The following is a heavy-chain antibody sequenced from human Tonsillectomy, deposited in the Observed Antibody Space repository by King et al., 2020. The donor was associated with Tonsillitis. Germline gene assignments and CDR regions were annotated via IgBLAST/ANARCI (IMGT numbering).Heavy chain of an antibody. CDR3: ARMTTTAVQFPDY. J-gene: IGHJ4*02. CDR2: IWDDGSNR. CDR1: GFTFSSYS. D-gene: IGHD1/OR15-1a*01. V-gene: IGHV3-33*08. Sequence: VQLVESGGGVVQPGSSLRLSCAASGFTFSSYSMHWVRQAPGKGLEWVAVIWDDGSNRFYADSVKGRFTISRDNSRNTLYLQMNSLRAEDTAVYFCARMTTTAVQFPDYWGQGTLVTVSS.